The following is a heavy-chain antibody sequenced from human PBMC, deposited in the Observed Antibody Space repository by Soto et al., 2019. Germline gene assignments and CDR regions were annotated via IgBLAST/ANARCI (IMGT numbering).Heavy chain of an antibody. Sequence: PSETLSLTCAVYGGSFSGYYWSWIRQPPGKGLEWIGEINHSGSTNYNPSLKSRVTISVDTSKNQFSLKLSSVTAADTAVYYCARGRLYYAILTGYYNVGDFDYWGQGTLVTVSS. CDR1: GGSFSGYY. CDR2: INHSGST. CDR3: ARGRLYYAILTGYYNVGDFDY. V-gene: IGHV4-34*01. D-gene: IGHD3-9*01. J-gene: IGHJ4*02.